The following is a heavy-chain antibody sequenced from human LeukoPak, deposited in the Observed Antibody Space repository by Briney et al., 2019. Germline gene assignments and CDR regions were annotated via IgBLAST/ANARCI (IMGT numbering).Heavy chain of an antibody. D-gene: IGHD3-16*01. CDR2: IYYSGST. CDR3: ARTRPTAEGWGFDY. Sequence: ASETLSLTCTVSGGSISSYYWSWIRQPPGKGLEWIGYIYYSGSTNYNPSLKSRVTISVDTSKNQFSLKLSSVTAADTAVYYCARTRPTAEGWGFDYWGQGTPVIVSS. CDR1: GGSISSYY. V-gene: IGHV4-59*08. J-gene: IGHJ4*02.